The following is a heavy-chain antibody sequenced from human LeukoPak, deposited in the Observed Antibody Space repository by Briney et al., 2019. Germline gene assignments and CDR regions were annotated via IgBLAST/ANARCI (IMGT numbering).Heavy chain of an antibody. J-gene: IGHJ5*02. CDR2: ISGSGGST. Sequence: GGSLRLSCAASGFTFSSYAMSWVRQAPGKGLEWVSAISGSGGSTYYADSVKGRFTISRDNSKNTLYLQMNSLRAEDTAVYYCVKEGISRGSGSYVSWGQGTLVTVSS. CDR3: VKEGISRGSGSYVS. V-gene: IGHV3-23*01. CDR1: GFTFSSYA. D-gene: IGHD3-10*01.